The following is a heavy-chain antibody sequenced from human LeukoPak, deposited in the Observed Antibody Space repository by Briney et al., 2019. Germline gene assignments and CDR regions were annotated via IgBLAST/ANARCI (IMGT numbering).Heavy chain of an antibody. CDR1: GFTFSNYA. D-gene: IGHD3-22*01. J-gene: IGHJ2*01. CDR3: AKVGIRISLIVVVFTTADDWYFDL. Sequence: GGSLRLSCAASGFTFSNYAMSWVRHAPGKGLEWVSGISGSGGSTSYADSVKGRLTISRDNSKNTLYPQKDSLRAEDTAVYYCAKVGIRISLIVVVFTTADDWYFDLWGRGTLVTVSS. CDR2: ISGSGGST. V-gene: IGHV3-23*01.